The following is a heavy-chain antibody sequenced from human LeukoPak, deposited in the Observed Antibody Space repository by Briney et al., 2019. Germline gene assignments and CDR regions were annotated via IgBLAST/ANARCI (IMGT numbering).Heavy chain of an antibody. CDR1: GFTFSSYW. J-gene: IGHJ6*03. CDR2: IKQDGSEK. D-gene: IGHD2-8*01. V-gene: IGHV3-7*01. CDR3: ARVATKSRYYYMDV. Sequence: GGSLRLSCAASGFTFSSYWMSWVRQAPGKGLEWVANIKQDGSEKYYVDSVKGRFTISRDNAKNSLYLQMNSLRAEDTAVYYCARVATKSRYYYMDVWGKGTTVTVSS.